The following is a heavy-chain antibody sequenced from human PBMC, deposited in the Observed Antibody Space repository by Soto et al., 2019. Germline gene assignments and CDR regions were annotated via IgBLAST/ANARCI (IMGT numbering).Heavy chain of an antibody. V-gene: IGHV3-15*07. CDR2: VKSNIDGGTT. J-gene: IGHJ4*02. CDR3: SHGYYQYFNS. CDR1: GVTLTNVW. Sequence: PGGSLRLSCAVSGVTLTNVWMNWVRQAPGKGPEWVGRVKSNIDGGTTDYAAPVKGRFTVSRDDSENTLYLQMNSLKTEDTAVYYCSHGYYQYFNSSGQGTLVTVSS. D-gene: IGHD5-18*01.